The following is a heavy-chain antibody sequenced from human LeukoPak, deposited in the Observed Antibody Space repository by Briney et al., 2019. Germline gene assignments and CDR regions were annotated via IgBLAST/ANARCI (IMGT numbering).Heavy chain of an antibody. Sequence: GGSLRLSCAASGFTVSSNYMSWVRQAPGKGLECVSVIYSGGSTYYADSVKGRFTISRDNSKNTLYLQMNSRRAEDTAVYNCAKTVAGEDWGEGTLVSVSS. CDR2: IYSGGST. CDR1: GFTVSSNY. J-gene: IGHJ4*02. D-gene: IGHD6-13*01. CDR3: AKTVAGED. V-gene: IGHV3-53*01.